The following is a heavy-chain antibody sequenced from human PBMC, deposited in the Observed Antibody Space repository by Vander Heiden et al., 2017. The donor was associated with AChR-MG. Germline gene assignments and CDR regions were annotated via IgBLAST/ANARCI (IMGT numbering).Heavy chain of an antibody. CDR2: SFHNGDS. D-gene: IGHD6-19*01. J-gene: IGHJ2*01. CDR1: GASFSHYS. Sequence: QVQLQQWGAGLLKPSETLSLTCAVHGASFSHYSWGWLRQPPGKGLAWIGESFHNGDSNYNPSLKSRVTISIDTSKDQFSLKLSSVTAADTAVYYCARGRIAVAGTGLRYFDIWGRGTLVTVSS. CDR3: ARGRIAVAGTGLRYFDI. V-gene: IGHV4-34*01.